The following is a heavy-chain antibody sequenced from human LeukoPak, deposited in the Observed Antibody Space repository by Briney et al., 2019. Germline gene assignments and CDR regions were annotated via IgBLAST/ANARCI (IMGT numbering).Heavy chain of an antibody. Sequence: GGSLRLSCVASGFIFSSYAMSWVRQAPGKGLEWVSSISDSGGSTHYADSVKGRFTISRDNSKNTLYLQMNSLRAEDTAPYYCAKGMFYYGSGSSDYWGQGTLVTVSS. J-gene: IGHJ4*02. CDR2: ISDSGGST. V-gene: IGHV3-23*01. CDR3: AKGMFYYGSGSSDY. CDR1: GFIFSSYA. D-gene: IGHD3-10*01.